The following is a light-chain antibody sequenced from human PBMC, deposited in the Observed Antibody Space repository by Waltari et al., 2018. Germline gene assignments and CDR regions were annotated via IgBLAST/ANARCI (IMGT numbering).Light chain of an antibody. CDR1: SGHSRNV. CDR2: VNSDGSH. Sequence: QLVLTQSPSASASLGASVKLTCTLSSGHSRNVIAWHQQQPEKGPRYLMKVNSDGSHSKGDRIPCRFSGSSSWAERYLTISSLQSEDEADYYCQTGGHGTWVFGGGTKLTVL. V-gene: IGLV4-69*01. CDR3: QTGGHGTWV. J-gene: IGLJ3*02.